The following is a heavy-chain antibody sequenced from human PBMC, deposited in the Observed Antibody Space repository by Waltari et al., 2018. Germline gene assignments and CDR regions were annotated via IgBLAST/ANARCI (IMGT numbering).Heavy chain of an antibody. CDR3: AREKGFSSGNFDY. V-gene: IGHV5-51*01. D-gene: IGHD6-19*01. J-gene: IGHJ4*02. CDR1: GYSFTTYW. CDR2: IYPGDSDT. Sequence: EVQLVQSGAEVKKPGESLKISCKGSGYSFTTYWIGWGRQMPGKGLEWMGFIYPGDSDTRYSPSFQGQVTISVDTSISTAYLQWSTLKASDTAMYFCAREKGFSSGNFDYWGQGTVVTVSS.